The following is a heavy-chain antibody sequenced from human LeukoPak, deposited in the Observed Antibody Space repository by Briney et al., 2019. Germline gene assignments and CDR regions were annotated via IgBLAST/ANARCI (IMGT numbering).Heavy chain of an antibody. CDR1: GFTFSSYS. J-gene: IGHJ4*02. D-gene: IGHD5-24*01. CDR3: ARDPSDGYNPLFVY. V-gene: IGHV3-21*01. CDR2: ISSSSSY. Sequence: GGSLRLSCAASGFTFSSYSMNWVRQAPGKGLEWVSFISSSSSYKYADSVKGRFTISRDNVKNSLYLQMNSLRAEDTAVYYCARDPSDGYNPLFVYWGQGTLVTVSS.